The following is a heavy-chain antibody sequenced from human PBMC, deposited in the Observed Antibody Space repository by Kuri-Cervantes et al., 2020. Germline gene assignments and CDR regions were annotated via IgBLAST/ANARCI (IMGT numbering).Heavy chain of an antibody. CDR2: ILRGGDT. V-gene: IGHV3-23*01. CDR3: AKGTSTTTTRLDD. D-gene: IGHD1-1*01. CDR1: GFTFSNYG. Sequence: GGSLRLSCAASGFTFSNYGMAWVRQAPGKGLEWVSGILRGGDTYYADSVKDRFTISRDNSKSTVYLWMTSLRGEDTALYYCAKGTSTTTTRLDDWGQGTQVTVSS. J-gene: IGHJ4*02.